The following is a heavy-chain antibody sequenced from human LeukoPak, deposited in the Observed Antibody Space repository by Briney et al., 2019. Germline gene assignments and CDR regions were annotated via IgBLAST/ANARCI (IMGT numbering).Heavy chain of an antibody. CDR2: ISGSGGST. CDR3: ALVGAYIATFDY. CDR1: GFTFSSYA. Sequence: PGGSLRLSCAAPGFTFSSYAMSWVRQAPGKGLEWVSAISGSGGSTYYADSVKGRFTISRDNSKNTLYLQMNSLRAEDTAVYYCALVGAYIATFDYWGQGTLVTVSS. V-gene: IGHV3-23*01. J-gene: IGHJ4*02. D-gene: IGHD1-26*01.